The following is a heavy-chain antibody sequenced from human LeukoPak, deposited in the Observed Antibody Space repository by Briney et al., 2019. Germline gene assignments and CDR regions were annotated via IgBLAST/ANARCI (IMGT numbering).Heavy chain of an antibody. D-gene: IGHD5-24*01. J-gene: IGHJ6*03. CDR2: IYTSGST. CDR3: AREMAGGGHHYYYYMDV. V-gene: IGHV4-61*02. CDR1: GGSISSGSYY. Sequence: SQTLSLTCTVPGGSISSGSYYWSWIRQPAGKGLEWIGRIYTSGSTNYNPSLKSRVTISVDTSKNRFSLKLSSVTAADTAVYYCAREMAGGGHHYYYYMDVWGKGTTVTISS.